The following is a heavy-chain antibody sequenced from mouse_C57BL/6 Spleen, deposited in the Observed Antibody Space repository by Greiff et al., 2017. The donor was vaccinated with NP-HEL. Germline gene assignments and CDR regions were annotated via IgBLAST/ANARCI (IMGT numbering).Heavy chain of an antibody. CDR2: IHPNSGST. Sequence: QVQLKQPGAELVKPGASVKLSCKASGYTFTSYWMHWVKQRPGQGLEWIGMIHPNSGSTNYNEKFKSKATLTVDKSSSTAYMQLSSLTSEDSAVYYCARTYGNYRFAYWGQGTLVTVSA. D-gene: IGHD2-10*02. CDR1: GYTFTSYW. V-gene: IGHV1-64*01. J-gene: IGHJ3*01. CDR3: ARTYGNYRFAY.